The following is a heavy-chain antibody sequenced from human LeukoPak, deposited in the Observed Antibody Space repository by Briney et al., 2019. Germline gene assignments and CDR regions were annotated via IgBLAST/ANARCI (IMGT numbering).Heavy chain of an antibody. J-gene: IGHJ5*02. CDR3: ARSAYTDYSVLWFDP. CDR1: GGSISSYY. CDR2: IYYTGST. D-gene: IGHD3-16*01. Sequence: SETLSLTCTVSGGSISSYYWSWIRQPPGKGLEWIGYIYYTGSTDYNPSLKSRVTISVDTSKNQFSLKLSSVTAADTAVYYCARSAYTDYSVLWFDPWGQGTPVTVSS. V-gene: IGHV4-59*01.